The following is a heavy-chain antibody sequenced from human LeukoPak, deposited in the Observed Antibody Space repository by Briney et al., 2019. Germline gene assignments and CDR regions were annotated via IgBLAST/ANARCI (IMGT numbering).Heavy chain of an antibody. D-gene: IGHD4-23*01. J-gene: IGHJ5*02. CDR3: ARERSSSGGHSWFDP. CDR2: IYYTGVT. Sequence: PSETLSLTCTVSGGSISSYYWSWIRQPPGKGLEWIGSIYYTGVTSTNPFFRSRMSISVDTSKNQFSLNLTSVTAADAAVYYCARERSSSGGHSWFDPWGQGTLVTVSS. V-gene: IGHV4-59*12. CDR1: GGSISSYY.